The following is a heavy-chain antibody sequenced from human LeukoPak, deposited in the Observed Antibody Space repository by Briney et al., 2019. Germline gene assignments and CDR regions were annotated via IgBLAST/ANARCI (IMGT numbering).Heavy chain of an antibody. Sequence: ASVTVSCKASGYTFTGYDMHWVRQAPGQGLEWMGWINPNSGGTNYAQKFQGWVTMTRDTSISTAYMELSRLRSDDTAVYYCARGALGYYYYYGMDVWGKGTTVTVSS. CDR3: ARGALGYYYYYGMDV. V-gene: IGHV1-2*04. CDR1: GYTFTGYD. J-gene: IGHJ6*04. CDR2: INPNSGGT.